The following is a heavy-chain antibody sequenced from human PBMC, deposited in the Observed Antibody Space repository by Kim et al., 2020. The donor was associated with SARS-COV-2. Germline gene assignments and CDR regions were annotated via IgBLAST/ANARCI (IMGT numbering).Heavy chain of an antibody. CDR3: GKDLVPGGLDV. J-gene: IGHJ6*02. D-gene: IGHD2-8*02. V-gene: IGHV3-9*01. Sequence: IDYADAVKGRFTISRDLAKNSLYLQMNSLRVDDTALYYCGKDLVPGGLDVWGQGTTVTVSS. CDR2: I.